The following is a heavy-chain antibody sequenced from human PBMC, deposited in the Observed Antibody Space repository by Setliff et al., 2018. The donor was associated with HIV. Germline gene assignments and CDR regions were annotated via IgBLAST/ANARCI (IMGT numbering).Heavy chain of an antibody. V-gene: IGHV1-69*13. CDR3: ARCRLQFLETCNDAFDI. CDR1: GGTFSNYA. Sequence: EASVKVSCKSSGGTFSNYAINWVRQAPGQGLEWMGGIAPMFGTANYAQKFQGRVTVTADESRITVFMEMTSLRSEDTALYYCARCRLQFLETCNDAFDIWGQGTMVTVSS. CDR2: IAPMFGTA. J-gene: IGHJ3*02. D-gene: IGHD3-3*01.